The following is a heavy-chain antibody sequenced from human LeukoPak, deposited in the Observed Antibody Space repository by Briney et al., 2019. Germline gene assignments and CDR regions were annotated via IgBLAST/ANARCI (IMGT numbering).Heavy chain of an antibody. CDR2: IYHSGST. D-gene: IGHD4-23*01. CDR1: GGSISSYY. CDR3: ARERFGGNSGAFDI. J-gene: IGHJ3*02. V-gene: IGHV4-30-4*08. Sequence: SETLSLTCTVSGGSISSYYWSWIRQPPGKGLEWIGHIYHSGSTYYNPSLKSRVTISVDTSKNQFSLKLSSVTAADTAVYYCARERFGGNSGAFDIWGQGTMVTVSS.